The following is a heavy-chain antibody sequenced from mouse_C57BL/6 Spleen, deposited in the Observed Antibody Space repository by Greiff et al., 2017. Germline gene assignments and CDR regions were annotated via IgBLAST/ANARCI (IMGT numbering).Heavy chain of an antibody. V-gene: IGHV1-72*01. CDR2: IDPNRGGT. D-gene: IGHD1-1*01. J-gene: IGHJ1*03. CDR1: GYTFTSYW. Sequence: QVQLKQPGAELVKPGASVKLSCKASGYTFTSYWMHWVKQRPGRGLEWIGRIDPNRGGTKYNEKFKSKSTLTVDKPASTAYMQLSSLTSEDSAVYYCARGFITTGYWYFDVWGTGTTVTVSS. CDR3: ARGFITTGYWYFDV.